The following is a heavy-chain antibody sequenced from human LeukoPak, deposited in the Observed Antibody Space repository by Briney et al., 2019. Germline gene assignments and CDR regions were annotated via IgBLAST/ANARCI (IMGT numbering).Heavy chain of an antibody. V-gene: IGHV3-48*01. CDR2: ISSSSSTI. Sequence: PGGSLRLSCAASGFTFSSYSMNWVRQAPGKGLEWVSYISSSSSTIYYADPVKGRFTISRDNAKNSLYLQMNSLRAVDTAVYYCARDDDYGDYGYYGMDVWGQGTTVTVSS. CDR3: ARDDDYGDYGYYGMDV. CDR1: GFTFSSYS. J-gene: IGHJ6*02. D-gene: IGHD4-17*01.